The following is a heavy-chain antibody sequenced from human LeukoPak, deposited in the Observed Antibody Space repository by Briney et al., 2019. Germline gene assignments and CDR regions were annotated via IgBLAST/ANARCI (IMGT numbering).Heavy chain of an antibody. J-gene: IGHJ4*02. CDR2: INPNSGGT. CDR3: ARVDYGDYVADY. V-gene: IGHV1-2*02. D-gene: IGHD4-17*01. CDR1: GYTFTAYY. Sequence: ASVKVSSTASGYTFTAYYMHWVRQAPGQGLEWMGWINPNSGGTNYAQKFQGRVTMTRDTSISTAYMELSRLRSDDTAVYYCARVDYGDYVADYWGQGTLVTVSS.